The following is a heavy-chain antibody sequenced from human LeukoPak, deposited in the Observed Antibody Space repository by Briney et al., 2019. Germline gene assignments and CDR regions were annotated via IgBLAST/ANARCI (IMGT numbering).Heavy chain of an antibody. J-gene: IGHJ4*02. D-gene: IGHD1-1*01. V-gene: IGHV4-59*01. CDR3: ARGSETGITDY. Sequence: SETLSLTCTVSGGSISSYYWSWIRQPPGKGLEWIGYIYYSGSTNYNPSLKSRVTMSVDTSKNQFSLKLSSVTAADTAVYYCARGSETGITDYWGQGTLVTVSS. CDR1: GGSISSYY. CDR2: IYYSGST.